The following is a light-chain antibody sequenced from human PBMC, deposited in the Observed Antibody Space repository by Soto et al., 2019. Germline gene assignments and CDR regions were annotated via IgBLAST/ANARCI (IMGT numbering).Light chain of an antibody. CDR1: SSDVGTYTL. CDR3: SSYAGAITFYV. Sequence: QSVLTQPASVSGSPGQSITISCTGTSSDVGTYTLVSWYQQHPGKAPKLVIYEVNKRPAGVSRRFSGSKSGDTASLTISGLHDEDEADYYWSSYAGAITFYVFGTGTKLTVL. J-gene: IGLJ1*01. CDR2: EVN. V-gene: IGLV2-23*02.